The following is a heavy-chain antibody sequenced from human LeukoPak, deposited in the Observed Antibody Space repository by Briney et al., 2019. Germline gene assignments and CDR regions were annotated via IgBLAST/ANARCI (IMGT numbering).Heavy chain of an antibody. V-gene: IGHV4-34*01. CDR1: GGSFSGYY. J-gene: IGHJ6*02. CDR3: ARIRITMVRGGYYYYGMDV. CDR2: INHSGST. Sequence: SETLSPTCAVYGGSFSGYYWSWIRQPPGKGLEWIGEINHSGSTNYNPSLKSRVTISVDTSKNQFSLKLSSVTAADTAVYYCARIRITMVRGGYYYYGMDVWGQGTTVTVSS. D-gene: IGHD3-10*01.